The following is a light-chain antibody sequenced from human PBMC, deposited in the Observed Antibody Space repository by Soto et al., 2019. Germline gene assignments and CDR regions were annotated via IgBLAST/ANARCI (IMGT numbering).Light chain of an antibody. V-gene: IGKV3-20*01. CDR3: QQYGSSPPIT. J-gene: IGKJ5*01. CDR2: DAS. Sequence: VLTQSPDTLSLSPGERATLSRRASQTVRNNYLAWYQQKPGQAPRLLIYDASSRATGIPDRFSGGGSATDFTLTISRLEPEDFAVYYCQQYGSSPPITFGQGTRLEIK. CDR1: QTVRNNY.